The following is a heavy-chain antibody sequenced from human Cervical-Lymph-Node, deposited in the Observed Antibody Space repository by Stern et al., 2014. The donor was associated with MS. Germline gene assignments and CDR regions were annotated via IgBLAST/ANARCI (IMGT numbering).Heavy chain of an antibody. CDR1: GYSFTSYW. V-gene: IGHV5-51*01. D-gene: IGHD4-11*01. CDR3: ARLTTDAAAFDI. CDR2: IYPGDSDT. J-gene: IGHJ3*02. Sequence: EVQLEESGAEVKKPGESLKLSCKGSGYSFTSYWIGWGRQVPGKGLEWMAIIYPGDSDTRYSPPSHGQATISADKSISTAYLQWSGLKASDTAMFYCARLTTDAAAFDIWGQGTVVTVSS.